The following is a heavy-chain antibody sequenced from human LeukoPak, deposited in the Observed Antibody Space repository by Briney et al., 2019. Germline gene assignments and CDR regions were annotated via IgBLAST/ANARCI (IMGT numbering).Heavy chain of an antibody. CDR1: GFTFSSYS. J-gene: IGHJ5*02. V-gene: IGHV3-21*01. CDR3: ARDQTYYYDSSGYYANWFDP. D-gene: IGHD3-22*01. CDR2: ISSSSSYI. Sequence: GGSLRLSCAASGFTFSSYSMNWVRQAPGKGLEWASSISSSSSYIYYADSVKGRFTVSRDNAKNSLYLQMNSLRAEDTAVYYCARDQTYYYDSSGYYANWFDPWGQGTLVTVSS.